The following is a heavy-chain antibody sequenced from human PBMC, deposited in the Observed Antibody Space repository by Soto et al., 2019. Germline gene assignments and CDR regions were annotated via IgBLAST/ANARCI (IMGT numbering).Heavy chain of an antibody. Sequence: SETLSLTCTVSGGSISSSSYYWGWIRQPPGKGLEWIGSIYYSGSTYYNPSLKSRVTISVDTSKNQFSLKLSSVTAADTAVYYCARHGSGDILTGCCSGLDYWGQGTLVTVSS. CDR3: ARHGSGDILTGCCSGLDY. J-gene: IGHJ4*02. CDR1: GGSISSSSYY. CDR2: IYYSGST. V-gene: IGHV4-39*01. D-gene: IGHD3-9*01.